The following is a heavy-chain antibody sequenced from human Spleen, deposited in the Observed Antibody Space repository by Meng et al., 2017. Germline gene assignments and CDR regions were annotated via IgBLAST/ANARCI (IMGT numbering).Heavy chain of an antibody. Sequence: QGQRAESGPGLVRPSETLSLTCTVSGGSVSSGSYYWTWIRQPPGKGLEWIGYIYYSGSTNYNPSLKSRVTISVDTSKNQFSLKVRSVTAADTAVYYCARDQYEDTSGYDSWGQGTLVTVSS. CDR2: IYYSGST. J-gene: IGHJ4*02. V-gene: IGHV4-61*01. D-gene: IGHD3-22*01. CDR1: GGSVSSGSYY. CDR3: ARDQYEDTSGYDS.